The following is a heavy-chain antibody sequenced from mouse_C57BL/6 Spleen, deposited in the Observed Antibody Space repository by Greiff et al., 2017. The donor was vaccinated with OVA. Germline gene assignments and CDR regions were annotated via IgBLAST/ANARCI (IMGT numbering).Heavy chain of an antibody. V-gene: IGHV5-4*01. CDR3: EGDSTYYAMDD. Sequence: EVHLVESGGGLVKPGGSLKLSCAASGFTFSSYAMSWVRQTPEQRLEWVATISAGGSYTYYPDNVKGRFTVTRANAKNNRYLQMSHLKSEDAAMYSCEGDSTYYAMDDWGKGTSVTVSS. CDR2: ISAGGSYT. J-gene: IGHJ4*01. CDR1: GFTFSSYA.